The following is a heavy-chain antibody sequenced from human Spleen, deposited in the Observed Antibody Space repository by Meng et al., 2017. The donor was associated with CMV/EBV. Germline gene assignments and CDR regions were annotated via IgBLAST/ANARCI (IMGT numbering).Heavy chain of an antibody. CDR1: GFTFSGSA. CDR3: TAHAGYCGGDCYPYYYYAMDV. V-gene: IGHV3-73*01. Sequence: GGSLRLSCAASGFTFSGSAIHWVRQASGKGPEWIGRIRSKSNNYATVYAASVKGRFTISRDDSKYTAYLQMNSLTTEDTALYYCTAHAGYCGGDCYPYYYYAMDVWGQGTTVTVSS. CDR2: IRSKSNNYAT. J-gene: IGHJ6*02. D-gene: IGHD2-21*01.